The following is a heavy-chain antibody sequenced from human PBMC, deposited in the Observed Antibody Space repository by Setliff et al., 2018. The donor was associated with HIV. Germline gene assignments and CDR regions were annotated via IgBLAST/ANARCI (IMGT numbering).Heavy chain of an antibody. J-gene: IGHJ6*02. CDR2: SYPSDGRT. CDR3: AREGRGWYLTSYYYYGMGV. CDR1: GYTFTSYY. D-gene: IGHD6-19*01. V-gene: IGHV1-46*01. Sequence: GASVKVSCKASGYTFTSYYLHWLRQAPGQGLEWMGISYPSDGRTQYAQKFQGRVTMTRDTSTSTAYMELSSLRSEDTAVYYCAREGRGWYLTSYYYYGMGVWGQGTTVTVSS.